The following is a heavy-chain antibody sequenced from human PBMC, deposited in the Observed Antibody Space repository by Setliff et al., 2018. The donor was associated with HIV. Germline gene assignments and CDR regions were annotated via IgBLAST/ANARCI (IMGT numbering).Heavy chain of an antibody. D-gene: IGHD6-13*01. CDR2: IIPIFGTA. J-gene: IGHJ3*02. Sequence: GASVKVSCKASGGTVSSYAITWVRQAPGQGLEWMGGIIPIFGTANYAQKFQGRVTITADESTSTAYMELSSLRSEDTAEYYCARDGSSTWTGVRAFDIWGQGTTVTVSS. CDR3: ARDGSSTWTGVRAFDI. CDR1: GGTVSSYA. V-gene: IGHV1-69*13.